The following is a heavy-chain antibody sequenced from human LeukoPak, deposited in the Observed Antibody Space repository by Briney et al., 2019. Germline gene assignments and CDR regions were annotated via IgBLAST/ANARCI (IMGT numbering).Heavy chain of an antibody. J-gene: IGHJ3*02. CDR2: IWYDGSNK. D-gene: IGHD2-2*01. CDR1: GFTFSSYG. V-gene: IGHV3-33*01. Sequence: GGSLRLSCAASGFTFSSYGMHWFRQAPGKGLEWVAVIWYDGSNKYYADSVKGRFTISRDNSKNTLYLQMNSLRAEDTAVYYCAREGGSNHDAFDIWGQGTMVTVSS. CDR3: AREGGSNHDAFDI.